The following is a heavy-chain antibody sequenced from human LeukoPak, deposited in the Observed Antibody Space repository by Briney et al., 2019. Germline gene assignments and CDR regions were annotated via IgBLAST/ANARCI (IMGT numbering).Heavy chain of an antibody. D-gene: IGHD2-21*02. J-gene: IGHJ4*02. Sequence: GGSLRLSCGASGFTFSSHAMHWVRQAPGKGLEWVAVISYEASNQYYADSVRGRFTISRDNSKNTVYLQMNSLRDEDTALYYCARDYRVGCTSDDCYPIDYWGQGTLVTVSS. CDR3: ARDYRVGCTSDDCYPIDY. V-gene: IGHV3-30*01. CDR1: GFTFSSHA. CDR2: ISYEASNQ.